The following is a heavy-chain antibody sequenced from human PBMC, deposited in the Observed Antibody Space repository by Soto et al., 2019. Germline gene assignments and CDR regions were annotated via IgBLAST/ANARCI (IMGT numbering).Heavy chain of an antibody. Sequence: GGSLRLSCAASGFTVSSNYMSWVRQAPGKGLEWVSVIYSGGSTYYADSVKGRFTISRDNSKNTLYLQMNSLRAEDTAVYYCASSTRRDILTGYYINWGQGTLVTVSS. CDR3: ASSTRRDILTGYYIN. CDR1: GFTVSSNY. CDR2: IYSGGST. J-gene: IGHJ4*02. V-gene: IGHV3-66*01. D-gene: IGHD3-9*01.